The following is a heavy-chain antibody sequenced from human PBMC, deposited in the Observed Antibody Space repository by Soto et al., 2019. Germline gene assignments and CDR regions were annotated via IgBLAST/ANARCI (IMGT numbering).Heavy chain of an antibody. J-gene: IGHJ4*02. Sequence: SETLSLTCTVSGGSISSGGYYWSWIRQHPGKGLEWIGYIYYSGSTYYNPSLKSRVTISVDTSKNQFSLKLSSVTAADTAVYYCARRFLDGYFDYWGQGTLVTVSS. CDR1: GGSISSGGYY. CDR3: ARRFLDGYFDY. CDR2: IYYSGST. D-gene: IGHD3-3*01. V-gene: IGHV4-31*03.